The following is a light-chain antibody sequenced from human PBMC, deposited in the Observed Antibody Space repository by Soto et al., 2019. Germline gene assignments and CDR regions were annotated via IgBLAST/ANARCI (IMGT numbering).Light chain of an antibody. Sequence: DIPMTQSPSSLSASIGDRVTITCRASETISKYLSWYQQKPGEAPYLLVYVASTLQSGVPSRFSGSGSGTVFTLTINRLQPEYFATYYCQQCYTSPWTFGHGTKVDIK. CDR1: ETISKY. J-gene: IGKJ1*01. CDR2: VAS. V-gene: IGKV1-39*01. CDR3: QQCYTSPWT.